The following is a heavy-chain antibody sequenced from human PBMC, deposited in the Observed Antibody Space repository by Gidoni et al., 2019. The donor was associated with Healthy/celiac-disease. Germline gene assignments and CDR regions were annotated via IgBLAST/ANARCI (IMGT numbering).Heavy chain of an antibody. J-gene: IGHJ3*02. CDR2: IYYSGST. CDR3: ARDPQHGILYAFDI. Sequence: QLQLQESGPGLVKPSETLSLTCTVSGGSISSSSYYWGWIRQPPGKGREWIGSIYYSGSTYYNPSLKSRVTISVDTSKNQFSLKLSSVTAADTAVYYCARDPQHGILYAFDIWGQRDNGHRLF. CDR1: GGSISSSSYY. V-gene: IGHV4-39*07.